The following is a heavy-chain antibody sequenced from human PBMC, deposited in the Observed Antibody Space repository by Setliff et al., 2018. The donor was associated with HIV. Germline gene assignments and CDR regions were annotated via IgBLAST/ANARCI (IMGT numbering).Heavy chain of an antibody. J-gene: IGHJ4*02. V-gene: IGHV4-39*01. Sequence: SETLSLTCTVSGGSISSTSYYWGWIRQPPGTGLEWIGSISSSGNTYYNPSLKSRVTTSVDTPKNQFSLKLSSVTAADTAVYYCARSRLHYYDSSGYYPSYFDYWGQGTLVTVSS. D-gene: IGHD3-22*01. CDR1: GGSISSTSYY. CDR2: ISSSGNT. CDR3: ARSRLHYYDSSGYYPSYFDY.